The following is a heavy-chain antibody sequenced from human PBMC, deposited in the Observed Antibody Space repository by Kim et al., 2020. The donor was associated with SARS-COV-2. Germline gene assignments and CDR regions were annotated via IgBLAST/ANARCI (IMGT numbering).Heavy chain of an antibody. D-gene: IGHD6-13*01. V-gene: IGHV3-30*01. CDR3: AREHGTWSSFDY. Sequence: HPDSVKDRFTISRDKCRNTLYLQMHSLRAEDRAVYYWAREHGTWSSFDYWGQGTLVTVSS. J-gene: IGHJ4*02.